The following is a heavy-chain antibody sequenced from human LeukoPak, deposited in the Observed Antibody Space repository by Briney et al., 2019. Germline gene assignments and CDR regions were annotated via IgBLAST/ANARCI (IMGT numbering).Heavy chain of an antibody. CDR2: ISYDGGNK. D-gene: IGHD3-10*01. J-gene: IGHJ3*02. CDR1: GFIFRSYG. Sequence: GKSLRLSCAASGFIFRSYGMHWVRQAPGKGLEWVTHISYDGGNKYYRESVKGRFTISRDNSKNMLYLQMNSLRPEDTAVYYCANWDGDKSAYDMWGQGTMVTVSS. V-gene: IGHV3-30*18. CDR3: ANWDGDKSAYDM.